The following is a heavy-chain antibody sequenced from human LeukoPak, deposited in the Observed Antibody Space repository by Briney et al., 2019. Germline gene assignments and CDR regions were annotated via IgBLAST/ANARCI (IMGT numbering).Heavy chain of an antibody. CDR3: VRALWSGVDGFDI. Sequence: ASVKVSCKASGYTFTTYYMHWVRKAPGQGLEWMGIINPSGGYTNYAQKFQGRVSMTRDTSTSTVYMELSSLRSEDTAMYYCVRALWSGVDGFDIWGQGTMVTVSS. CDR1: GYTFTTYY. D-gene: IGHD3-10*01. CDR2: INPSGGYT. J-gene: IGHJ3*02. V-gene: IGHV1-46*01.